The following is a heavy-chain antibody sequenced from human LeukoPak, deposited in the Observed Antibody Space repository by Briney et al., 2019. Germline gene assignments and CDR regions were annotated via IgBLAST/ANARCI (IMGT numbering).Heavy chain of an antibody. CDR2: ISGSGGST. Sequence: GGSLRLSCAASGFTFSSYAMSWVRQAPGKGLEWVSAISGSGGSTYYADSVKGRVTISRDNSKNPLYLQMNSLRAEDTAVYYCAKALEGYYGSGSRKSSFDIWGQGTMVTVSS. J-gene: IGHJ3*02. V-gene: IGHV3-23*01. D-gene: IGHD3-10*01. CDR3: AKALEGYYGSGSRKSSFDI. CDR1: GFTFSSYA.